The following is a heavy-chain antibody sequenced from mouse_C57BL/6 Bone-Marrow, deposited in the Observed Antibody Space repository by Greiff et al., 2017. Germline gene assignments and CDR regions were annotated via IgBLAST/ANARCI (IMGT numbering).Heavy chain of an antibody. CDR2: IDPENGDT. J-gene: IGHJ3*01. CDR3: TRAYYDSSWFAY. D-gene: IGHD2-4*01. CDR1: GFNIKDDY. Sequence: VQLQQSGAELVRPGASVKLSCTASGFNIKDDYMHWVKQRPEQGLEWIGWIDPENGDTEYASKFQGKATITADTSSNTAYLQLSSLTSEDTAVYYYTRAYYDSSWFAYWGQGTLVTVSA. V-gene: IGHV14-4*01.